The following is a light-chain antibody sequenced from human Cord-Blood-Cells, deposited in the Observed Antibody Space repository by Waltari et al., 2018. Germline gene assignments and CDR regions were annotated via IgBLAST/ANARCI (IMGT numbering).Light chain of an antibody. CDR2: WAS. CDR3: QQYYSTPYT. J-gene: IGKJ4*01. CDR1: QSVLYSSNNKNY. V-gene: IGKV4-1*01. Sequence: DVVMIHSSDYLAVFLVGKATINCKTSQSVLYSSNNKNYLAWYQQKPGQPPKLLIYWASTRESGVPDRFSGSGSGTDFTLTISSLQAEDVAVYYCQQYYSTPYTFGEGTKVEIK.